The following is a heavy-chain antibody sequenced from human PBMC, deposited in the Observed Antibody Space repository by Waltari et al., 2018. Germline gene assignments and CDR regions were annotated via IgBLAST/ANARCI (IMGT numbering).Heavy chain of an antibody. J-gene: IGHJ2*01. CDR1: GYSIRSGYY. V-gene: IGHV4-38-2*01. D-gene: IGHD5-12*01. Sequence: QVQLQESGPGLVKPSETLSLTCAVSGYSIRSGYYWGWIRQPPGKGLEWIGSIYHSGSTYYNPSLKSRVTISVDTSKNQFSLKLSSVTAADTAVYYCARWLQFYWYFDLWGRGTLVTVSS. CDR3: ARWLQFYWYFDL. CDR2: IYHSGST.